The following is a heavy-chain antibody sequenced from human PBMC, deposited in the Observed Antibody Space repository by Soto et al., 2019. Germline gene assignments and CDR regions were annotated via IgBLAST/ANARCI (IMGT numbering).Heavy chain of an antibody. D-gene: IGHD4-4*01. V-gene: IGHV1-18*01. CDR2: ISAYNGNT. Sequence: ASVKVSCKASGYTFTSYGISWVRQAPGQGLEWMGWISAYNGNTNYAQKLQGRVTMTTDTSTSTAYMELRSLRSDDTAVYYCARTDATESTDAFDIWGQGTMVTVSS. J-gene: IGHJ3*02. CDR3: ARTDATESTDAFDI. CDR1: GYTFTSYG.